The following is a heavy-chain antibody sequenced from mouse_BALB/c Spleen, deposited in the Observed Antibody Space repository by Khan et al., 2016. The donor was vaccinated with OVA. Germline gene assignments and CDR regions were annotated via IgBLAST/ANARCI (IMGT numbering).Heavy chain of an antibody. Sequence: QVQLKQSGPELVRPGVSVKISCKGSGYTFTDYAMHWVKQSHAKSLEWIGLISTYSGNTNYNQKFKGRAIMTVDKSSSTAYMELARLTSEDSAIYYCARPAYDGYYDYWGQGTTLTVSS. J-gene: IGHJ2*01. CDR2: ISTYSGNT. CDR1: GYTFTDYA. D-gene: IGHD2-3*01. CDR3: ARPAYDGYYDY. V-gene: IGHV1S137*01.